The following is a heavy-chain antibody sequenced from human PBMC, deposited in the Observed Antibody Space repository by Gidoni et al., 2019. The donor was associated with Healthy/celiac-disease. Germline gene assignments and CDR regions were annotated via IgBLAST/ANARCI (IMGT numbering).Heavy chain of an antibody. Sequence: EVHRLESGGGSGQSRGPLRHTCAAFGFTFSSYTRSWVRQAPGKGMEWVSAISGSGGSTYCADSVKGRFTISRDNSKNTRYLHMNSRRAEDTAGYCWARGFGVRGVMTKENGFDIWGQGTMVTVSS. CDR1: GFTFSSYT. D-gene: IGHD3-10*01. J-gene: IGHJ3*02. CDR3: ARGFGVRGVMTKENGFDI. V-gene: IGHV3-23*01. CDR2: ISGSGGST.